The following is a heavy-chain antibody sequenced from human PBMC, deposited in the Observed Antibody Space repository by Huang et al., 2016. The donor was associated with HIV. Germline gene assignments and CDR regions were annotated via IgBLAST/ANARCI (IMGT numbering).Heavy chain of an antibody. V-gene: IGHV4-34*02. CDR3: ARDATKNPRGWFDP. CDR2: INHLGSP. Sequence: QVHLQQWGAGLLKSAETLSLTCAVYGGSLSGYYWSWLRQTPGKGLEWIGEINHLGSPNYHPALKSRVSISMDGSKKQFSLKLRSISDADTAVYFCARDATKNPRGWFDPWGQGTLVTVSS. J-gene: IGHJ5*02. CDR1: GGSLSGYY. D-gene: IGHD3-10*01.